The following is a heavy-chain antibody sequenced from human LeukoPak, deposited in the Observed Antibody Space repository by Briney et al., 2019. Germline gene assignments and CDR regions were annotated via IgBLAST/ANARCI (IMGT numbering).Heavy chain of an antibody. J-gene: IGHJ4*02. Sequence: GGSLRLSCAASGFTFSSYGMHWVRQAPGKGLEWVTLIWSDGSNKYYLDSVKGRFTISRDNSKNSLYLQMNSLRAEDTAVYFCVRAIGSNTLWGQGTLVTVSS. CDR1: GFTFSSYG. CDR3: VRAIGSNTL. D-gene: IGHD4-23*01. CDR2: IWSDGSNK. V-gene: IGHV3-33*01.